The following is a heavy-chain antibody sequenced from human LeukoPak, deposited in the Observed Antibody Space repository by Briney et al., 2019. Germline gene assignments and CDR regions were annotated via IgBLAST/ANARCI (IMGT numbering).Heavy chain of an antibody. CDR3: AGMRITTPTVRTLDY. CDR1: GVSMGTYY. Sequence: SETLSLTCTVSGVSMGTYYWTWIRQPPGKGLEWIGFIYYTGSTNYNPSLKSRVTISVDTSKNQFSLKLSSVTAADTAVYYCAGMRITTPTVRTLDYWGQGTLVTVSS. D-gene: IGHD1-14*01. V-gene: IGHV4-59*01. CDR2: IYYTGST. J-gene: IGHJ4*02.